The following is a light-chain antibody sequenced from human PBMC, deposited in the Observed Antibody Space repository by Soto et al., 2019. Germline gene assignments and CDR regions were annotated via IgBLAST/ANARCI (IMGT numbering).Light chain of an antibody. CDR1: QSVSSH. CDR3: QQYDIWPWT. Sequence: EILLTQSPATLSVSPGERATLSCRASQSVSSHLAWYQHKPGQPPRVLIYGASTRATGSPARFSGSGSGTEFTLTISSLQSEDFVVYFCQQYDIWPWTFGQGTKVDIK. CDR2: GAS. V-gene: IGKV3-15*01. J-gene: IGKJ1*01.